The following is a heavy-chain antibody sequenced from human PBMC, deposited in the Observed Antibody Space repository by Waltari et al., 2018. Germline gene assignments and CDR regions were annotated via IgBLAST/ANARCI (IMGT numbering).Heavy chain of an antibody. CDR1: GGSISSYY. V-gene: IGHV4-59*01. Sequence: QVQLQESGPGLVKPSETLSLTCTVSGGSISSYYWTWIRQPPGKGLEWIGYIYYSGSTNYNPSLKSRVTISVDTSKNQFSLKLSSVTAADTAVYYCARDDHDSSGYYVWGQGTLVTVSS. CDR2: IYYSGST. CDR3: ARDDHDSSGYYV. J-gene: IGHJ4*02. D-gene: IGHD3-22*01.